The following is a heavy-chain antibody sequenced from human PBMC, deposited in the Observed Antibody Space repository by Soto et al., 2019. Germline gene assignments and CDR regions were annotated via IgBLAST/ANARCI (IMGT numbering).Heavy chain of an antibody. CDR1: GGSVSSGSYY. Sequence: SETLSLTCTVSGGSVSSGSYYWSWIRQPPGKGLELIGYIYYSGSTNYNPSLKSRVTISVDTSKNQFSLKLSSVTAADTAVYYCARAATQEYWFDPWGQGTRVTVSS. V-gene: IGHV4-61*01. D-gene: IGHD1-26*01. CDR3: ARAATQEYWFDP. J-gene: IGHJ5*02. CDR2: IYYSGST.